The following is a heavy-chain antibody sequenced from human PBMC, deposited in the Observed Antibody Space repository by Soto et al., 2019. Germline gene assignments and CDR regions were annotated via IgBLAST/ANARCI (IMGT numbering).Heavy chain of an antibody. J-gene: IGHJ4*02. V-gene: IGHV3-30*18. CDR1: GFTFSSSG. D-gene: IGHD5-12*01. Sequence: GGSLRLSCAASGFTFSSSGLHWVRQAPGKGLEWVAVISYDGTNKYYADSGKGRFTISRDNSKNTLYLQMNSLRAADTAVYYCAKGGRGGYDYIDYWGQGTLVTVSS. CDR3: AKGGRGGYDYIDY. CDR2: ISYDGTNK.